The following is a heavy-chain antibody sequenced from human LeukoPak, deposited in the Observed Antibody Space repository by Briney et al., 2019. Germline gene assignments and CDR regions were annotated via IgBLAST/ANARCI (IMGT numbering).Heavy chain of an antibody. Sequence: GGSLRLSCAASGFTFSGYAMSWVRQAPGKGLEWVSVISSSGHSTHYADSVKGRFTISRDNSKNTVYLQMNSLRVEDTAVYYCANEGPNFDYWGQGTLVTVSS. CDR2: ISSSGHST. J-gene: IGHJ4*02. D-gene: IGHD2-8*01. CDR1: GFTFSGYA. V-gene: IGHV3-23*01. CDR3: ANEGPNFDY.